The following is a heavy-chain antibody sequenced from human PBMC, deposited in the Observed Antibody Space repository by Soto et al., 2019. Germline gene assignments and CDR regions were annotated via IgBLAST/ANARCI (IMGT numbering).Heavy chain of an antibody. CDR2: IYYSGST. Sequence: SETLSLTCTVSGGSISSSSYYWGWIRQPPGKGLEWIGSIYYSGSTYYNPSLKSRVTISVDTSKNQFSLKLSSVTAADTAVYYCARLFFLWFGELMNRFAPWAQGTLVPGSA. CDR1: GGSISSSSYY. J-gene: IGHJ5*02. CDR3: ARLFFLWFGELMNRFAP. D-gene: IGHD3-10*01. V-gene: IGHV4-39*01.